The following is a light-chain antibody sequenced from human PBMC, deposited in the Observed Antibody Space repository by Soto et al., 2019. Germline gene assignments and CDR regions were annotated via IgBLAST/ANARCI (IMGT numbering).Light chain of an antibody. Sequence: EIVLTQSPATLSLSPGERATLSCRAVQSVRTYLAGYQQKPGRAPRLLIYDASSRATGIPARFSGSGSGTEFPLTISSLEPEDFAVYYCQQRSNWPVTFGQGTRVEIK. J-gene: IGKJ1*01. CDR1: QSVRTY. CDR3: QQRSNWPVT. CDR2: DAS. V-gene: IGKV3-11*01.